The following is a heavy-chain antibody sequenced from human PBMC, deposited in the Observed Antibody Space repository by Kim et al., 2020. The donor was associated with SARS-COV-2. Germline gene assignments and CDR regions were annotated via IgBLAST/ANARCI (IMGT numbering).Heavy chain of an antibody. CDR3: AAGKFDYFSMDV. J-gene: IGHJ6*02. V-gene: IGHV5-10-1*01. D-gene: IGHD3-10*01. Sequence: GESLKISCKGSGYNFARYWISWVRQMPGKGLEWMGRIDPSDSYINYSPSFQGHVTISVDKSISTAYLQWSSLKAADAAMYYCAAGKFDYFSMDVWGQGTTVTVSS. CDR2: IDPSDSYI. CDR1: GYNFARYW.